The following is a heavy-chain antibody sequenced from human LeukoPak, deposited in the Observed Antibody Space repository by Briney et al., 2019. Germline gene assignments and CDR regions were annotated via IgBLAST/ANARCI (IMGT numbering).Heavy chain of an antibody. J-gene: IGHJ3*02. CDR2: INHSGST. V-gene: IGHV4-34*01. CDR1: GGSFSGYY. Sequence: PSETLSLTCAVYGGSFSGYYWSWIRQPPGKGLEWIGEINHSGSTNYNPSLKSRVTISVDTSKNQFSLKLSSVTAADTAVYYCARGFMSRSGWYFAFDIWGQGTMVTVSS. CDR3: ARGFMSRSGWYFAFDI. D-gene: IGHD6-19*01.